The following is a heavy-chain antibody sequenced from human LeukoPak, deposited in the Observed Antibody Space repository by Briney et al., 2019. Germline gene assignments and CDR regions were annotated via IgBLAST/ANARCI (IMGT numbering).Heavy chain of an antibody. V-gene: IGHV1-24*01. D-gene: IGHD3-10*01. Sequence: ASVKVSCKVSGYTLTELSMHWVRQAPGKGLEWMGGFDPEDGETIYAQKFQGRVTMTEDTSTDTAYMELSSLRSEDTAVYYCATAPPLTMVRGVCFDYWGQGTLVTVSS. CDR3: ATAPPLTMVRGVCFDY. J-gene: IGHJ4*02. CDR2: FDPEDGET. CDR1: GYTLTELS.